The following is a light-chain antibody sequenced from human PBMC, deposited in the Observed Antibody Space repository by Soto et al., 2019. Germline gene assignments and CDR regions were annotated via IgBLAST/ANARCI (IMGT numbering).Light chain of an antibody. Sequence: QSVLTQPPSVSGTPGQRVTISCSGGISNIGNNYVHWFQQLPGTAPKVLSNRNNQRPSGVPDRFSGSKSGTSASLAISGLWSEDEAEYYCAAWDDTVRSYVFGTGTKVTVL. CDR2: RNN. V-gene: IGLV1-47*03. CDR1: ISNIGNNY. CDR3: AAWDDTVRSYV. J-gene: IGLJ1*01.